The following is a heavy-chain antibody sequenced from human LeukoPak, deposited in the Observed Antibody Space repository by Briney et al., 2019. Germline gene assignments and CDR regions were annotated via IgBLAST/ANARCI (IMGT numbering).Heavy chain of an antibody. CDR3: ARAIGSYGDYVYSDYYYMDV. CDR1: GGSISSSSYY. V-gene: IGHV4-39*07. D-gene: IGHD4-17*01. CDR2: IYYSGST. J-gene: IGHJ6*03. Sequence: SETLSLTCTVSGGSISSSSYYWGWIRQPPGKGLEWIGSIYYSGSTYYNPSLKSRVTISVDTPKNQFSLKLSSVTAADTAVYYCARAIGSYGDYVYSDYYYMDVWGKGTTVTVSS.